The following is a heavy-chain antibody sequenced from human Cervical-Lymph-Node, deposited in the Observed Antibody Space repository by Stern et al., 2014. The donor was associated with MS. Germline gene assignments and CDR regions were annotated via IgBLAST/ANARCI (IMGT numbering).Heavy chain of an antibody. CDR3: ARGDGDFA. CDR1: GYPFTSYD. J-gene: IGHJ4*02. Sequence: QLVQSGSEVRKPGASVKISCKTSGYPFTSYDINWVRQPTGQGLEWMGWMNPISGNADYVQKFQGRVTMTRDTSISTAYLELSNLKSDDTAVYYCARGDGDFAWGQGTLVTVSS. V-gene: IGHV1-8*02. CDR2: MNPISGNA. D-gene: IGHD4-17*01.